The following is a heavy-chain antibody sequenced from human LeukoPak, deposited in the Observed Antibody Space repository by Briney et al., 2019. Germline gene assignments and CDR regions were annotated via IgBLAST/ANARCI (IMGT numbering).Heavy chain of an antibody. V-gene: IGHV4-34*01. D-gene: IGHD1-26*01. Sequence: SETLSLTCAVYGVSFSGYYWSWIRQPPGKGLEWIGEINHSGSTNYDPSLKSRVTISVDTSKNQFSLKLSSVTAADTAVYYCAVPYSGSYGWFDPWGQGTLVTVSS. CDR3: AVPYSGSYGWFDP. CDR2: INHSGST. CDR1: GVSFSGYY. J-gene: IGHJ5*02.